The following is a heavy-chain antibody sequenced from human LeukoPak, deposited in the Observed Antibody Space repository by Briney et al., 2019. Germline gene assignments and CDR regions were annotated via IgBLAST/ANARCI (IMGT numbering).Heavy chain of an antibody. Sequence: KPSETLSLTCTVSGGSISSYYWSWIRQPPGKGLEWIGYIHYSGSTNYNPSLRSRVTISVDTSKNQFSLKLSSVTAADTAVYYCARVFYYGSGTFDLWGRGTLVTVSS. CDR3: ARVFYYGSGTFDL. V-gene: IGHV4-59*01. CDR1: GGSISSYY. CDR2: IHYSGST. J-gene: IGHJ2*01. D-gene: IGHD3-10*01.